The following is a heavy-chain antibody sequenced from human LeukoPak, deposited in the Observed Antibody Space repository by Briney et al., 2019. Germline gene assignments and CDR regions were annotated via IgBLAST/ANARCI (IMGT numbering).Heavy chain of an antibody. CDR1: GGSISSGSYY. J-gene: IGHJ2*01. CDR3: ARAPWERAPSWYFDL. D-gene: IGHD1-26*01. Sequence: PSQTLSLTCTVSGGSISSGSYYWSWIRQPAGKGLEWIGRIYTSGSTNYNPSLKSRVTMSVDTSKNQFSLKLSSVTAADTAVYYCARAPWERAPSWYFDLWGRGTLVTVSS. CDR2: IYTSGST. V-gene: IGHV4-61*02.